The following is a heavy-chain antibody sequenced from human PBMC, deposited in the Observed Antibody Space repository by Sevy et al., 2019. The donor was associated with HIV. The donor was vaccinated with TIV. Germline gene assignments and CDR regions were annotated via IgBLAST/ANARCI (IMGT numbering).Heavy chain of an antibody. J-gene: IGHJ6*02. CDR1: GFTFGDFA. CDR3: TRDGGGGNILASYYYYDMDV. V-gene: IGHV3-49*03. CDR2: IRSKDYGGTT. Sequence: GESLKISCTTSGFTFGDFAMSWFRQAPGKGLEWVGFIRSKDYGGTTEYAASVKGRFTISRDDSKNIAYMQMNSLKTEETAVYFGTRDGGGGNILASYYYYDMDVWGQGTTVTVSS. D-gene: IGHD2-21*01.